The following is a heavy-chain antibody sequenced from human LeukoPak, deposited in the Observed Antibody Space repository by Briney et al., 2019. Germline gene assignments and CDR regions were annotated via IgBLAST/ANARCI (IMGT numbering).Heavy chain of an antibody. CDR3: AKQLGYCSDGSCYFPY. D-gene: IGHD2-15*01. J-gene: IGHJ4*02. CDR1: TFAFGHSD. V-gene: IGHV3-23*01. CDR2: IINNGGYT. Sequence: PGGSLRLSCAASTFAFGHSDMHWVRQAPGKGLEWVSAIINNGGYTYYADSVQGRFTISRDNSKSTLCLQMNSLRAEDTAVYYCAKQLGYCSDGSCYFPYWGQGTLVTVSS.